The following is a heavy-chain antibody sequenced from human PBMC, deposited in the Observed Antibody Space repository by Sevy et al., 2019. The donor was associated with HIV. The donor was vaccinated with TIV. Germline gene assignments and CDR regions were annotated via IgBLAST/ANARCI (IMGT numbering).Heavy chain of an antibody. D-gene: IGHD3-22*01. CDR2: ISSSGSSI. J-gene: IGHJ4*02. CDR3: AKGVGSGYYYGDY. CDR1: GFTFSDYY. Sequence: GGSLRLSCAASGFTFSDYYMSWIRQAPGKGLEWVSYISSSGSSIYYANSVKGRFTISRDNAKNSLYLQMNSLRAEDTAVYYCAKGVGSGYYYGDYWGQGTLVTVSS. V-gene: IGHV3-11*01.